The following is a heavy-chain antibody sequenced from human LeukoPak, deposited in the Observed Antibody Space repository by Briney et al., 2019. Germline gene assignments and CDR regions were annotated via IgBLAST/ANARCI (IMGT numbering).Heavy chain of an antibody. V-gene: IGHV3-21*01. J-gene: IGHJ4*02. Sequence: GGSLRLTCAASGFTFSSYSMNWVRQAPGKGLEWVSSISSSTSHIHYADSVKGRFTISRDNAKNSLYLQMNSLRAEDTAVYYCARDPYSGLFDYWGQGTLVTVSS. D-gene: IGHD4-11*01. CDR3: ARDPYSGLFDY. CDR2: ISSSTSHI. CDR1: GFTFSSYS.